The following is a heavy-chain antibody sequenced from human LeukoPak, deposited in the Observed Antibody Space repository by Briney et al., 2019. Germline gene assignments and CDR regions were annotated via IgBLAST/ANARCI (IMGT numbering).Heavy chain of an antibody. CDR1: GYTFTGYY. CDR2: INPNSGGT. J-gene: IGHJ4*02. D-gene: IGHD6-6*01. Sequence: ASEKVSCKASGYTFTGYYMHWVRQAPRQGLEWMGWINPNSGGTNYAQKFQGRVTMTRDTSISTAYMELSRLRSDDTAVYYCATSVEYSSSSNYYWGQGTLVTVSS. CDR3: ATSVEYSSSSNYY. V-gene: IGHV1-2*02.